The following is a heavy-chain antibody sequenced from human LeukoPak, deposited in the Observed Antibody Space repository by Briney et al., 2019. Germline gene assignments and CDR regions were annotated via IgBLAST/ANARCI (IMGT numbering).Heavy chain of an antibody. V-gene: IGHV4-30-2*01. D-gene: IGHD3-22*01. CDR1: GGSISSGGYS. Sequence: SQTLSLTCAVSGGSISSGGYSWSWIRQPPGKGLEWIGYIYHSGSTYYNPSLQSRVTISVDRSKNQFSLKLSSVTAADTAVYYCARYVVVITKAFDIWGQGTMVTVSS. J-gene: IGHJ3*02. CDR2: IYHSGST. CDR3: ARYVVVITKAFDI.